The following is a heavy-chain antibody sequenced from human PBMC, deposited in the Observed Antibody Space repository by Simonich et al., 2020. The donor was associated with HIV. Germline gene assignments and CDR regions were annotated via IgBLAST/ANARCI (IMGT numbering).Heavy chain of an antibody. CDR2: INPNGGGT. Sequence: QVQLVQSGAEVKKPGASVKVSCKASGYRFTGFYMHWVRQAPGQGLGWMGWINPNGGGTDYEQRFKGRVTMTRDTSMGTAYMERSRLKSDDTAVYFCAREGEMLDDAFDIWGQGTLVTVSS. D-gene: IGHD1-1*01. CDR1: GYRFTGFY. CDR3: AREGEMLDDAFDI. J-gene: IGHJ3*02. V-gene: IGHV1-2*02.